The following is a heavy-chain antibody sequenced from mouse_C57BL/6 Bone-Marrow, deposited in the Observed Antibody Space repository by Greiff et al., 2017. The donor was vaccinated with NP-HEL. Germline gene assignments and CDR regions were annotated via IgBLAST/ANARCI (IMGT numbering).Heavy chain of an antibody. CDR3: TTSSGYVDY. J-gene: IGHJ2*01. CDR2: IDPENGDT. Sequence: EVKLQESGAELVRPGASVKLSCTASGFNIKDDYMHWVKQRPEQGLEWIGWIDPENGDTEYASKFQGKATITADTSSNTAYLQLSSLTSEDTAVYYCTTSSGYVDYWGQGTTLTVSS. V-gene: IGHV14-4*01. D-gene: IGHD3-2*02. CDR1: GFNIKDDY.